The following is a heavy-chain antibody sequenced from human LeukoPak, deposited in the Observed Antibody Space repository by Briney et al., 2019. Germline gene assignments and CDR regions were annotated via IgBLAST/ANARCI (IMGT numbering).Heavy chain of an antibody. Sequence: GASVKVSCKASAHTFTRCYMHWVRQAPGQELECMGIINPSGSSTTDAQKYQGRVTMTRGTSTSTVYMELSSLRSEDTAVYYCARAPNIAAAGLKYYFDHWGQGTLVTVSS. CDR3: ARAPNIAAAGLKYYFDH. V-gene: IGHV1-46*01. D-gene: IGHD6-13*01. CDR2: INPSGSST. J-gene: IGHJ4*02. CDR1: AHTFTRCY.